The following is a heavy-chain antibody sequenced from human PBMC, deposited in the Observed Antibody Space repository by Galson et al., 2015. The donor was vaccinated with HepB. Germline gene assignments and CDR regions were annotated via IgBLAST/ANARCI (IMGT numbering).Heavy chain of an antibody. CDR1: GYTFTSYT. D-gene: IGHD4-23*01. CDR3: ARSIGGNSVPDAFDI. J-gene: IGHJ3*02. CDR2: ISAYNDNA. Sequence: SVKVSCKASGYTFTSYTISWVRQAPGQGLEWMGWISAYNDNANYAQKLQGRVTMTTDTSTSTAYMELRSLRSDDTAVYYCARSIGGNSVPDAFDIWGQGTMVTVSS. V-gene: IGHV1-18*04.